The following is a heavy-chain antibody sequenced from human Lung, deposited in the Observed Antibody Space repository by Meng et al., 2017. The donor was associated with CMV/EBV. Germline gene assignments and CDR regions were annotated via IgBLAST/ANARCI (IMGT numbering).Heavy chain of an antibody. D-gene: IGHD6-19*01. J-gene: IGHJ4*02. CDR2: IYHSGST. CDR3: ASFPPPGKQWLVTDY. V-gene: IGHV4-4*02. Sequence: VQLRKAGPGLVKPSGTLSLTCAVSGGSSSSSNWWSWVRQPPGKGLEWIGEIYHSGSTNYNPSLKSRVTISVDKSKNQFSLKLSSVTAADTAVYYCASFPPPGKQWLVTDYWGQGTLVTVSS. CDR1: GGSSSSSNW.